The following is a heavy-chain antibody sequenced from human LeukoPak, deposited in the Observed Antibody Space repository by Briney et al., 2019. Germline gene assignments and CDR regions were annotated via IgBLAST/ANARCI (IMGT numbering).Heavy chain of an antibody. J-gene: IGHJ4*02. V-gene: IGHV3-7*05. CDR3: ARDFDFWSGDYGDY. Sequence: GGPLRLSCAASGFTFSSYWMSWVRQAPGKGLEWVASIKQDGSEKYYVDSVKGRFTISRDNAKNSLYLQMNSLRAEDTAVYYCARDFDFWSGDYGDYWGQGTLVTVSS. CDR1: GFTFSSYW. D-gene: IGHD3-3*01. CDR2: IKQDGSEK.